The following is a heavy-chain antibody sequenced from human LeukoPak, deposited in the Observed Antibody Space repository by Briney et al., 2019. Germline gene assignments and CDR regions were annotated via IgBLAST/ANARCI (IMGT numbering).Heavy chain of an antibody. CDR2: IWYDGSNE. D-gene: IGHD6-25*01. Sequence: PGGSLRLSCEASGXIFNTYGVHWVRQAPGKGLEWVAVIWYDGSNEYYADSVKGRFTISRDNSMNTLYLQMNSLRGEDTAVYYCARGPAALDFWGQGTLVTVSS. J-gene: IGHJ4*02. CDR3: ARGPAALDF. CDR1: GXIFNTYG. V-gene: IGHV3-33*01.